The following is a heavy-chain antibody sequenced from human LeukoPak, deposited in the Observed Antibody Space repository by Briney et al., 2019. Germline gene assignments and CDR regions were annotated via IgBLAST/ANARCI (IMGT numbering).Heavy chain of an antibody. D-gene: IGHD5-12*01. Sequence: GGSLRLSCAASGFTFGSYAMRWVRQAPGKGLEWVSGISGSGSSTYYADSVKGRFTISRDNSKNTLYLQINSLRAEDTAVYYCAKDGNGYGLDYWGQGTLVTISS. CDR2: ISGSGSST. J-gene: IGHJ4*02. V-gene: IGHV3-23*01. CDR3: AKDGNGYGLDY. CDR1: GFTFGSYA.